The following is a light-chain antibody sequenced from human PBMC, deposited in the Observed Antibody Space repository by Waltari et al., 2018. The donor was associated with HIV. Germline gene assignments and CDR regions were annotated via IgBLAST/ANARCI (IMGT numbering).Light chain of an antibody. J-gene: IGKJ2*01. CDR1: QSVSSHY. CDR2: GAS. CDR3: QQYGGSPYT. Sequence: TVLPQSAGTLTLSPRKRVTLSCRSRQSVSSHYLPCYQHKPGQAPRLLIYGASSRATGIPDRFIGGGSGADFTRTISRREPEDLAVYYCQQYGGSPYTFGQGTKLEIK. V-gene: IGKV3-20*01.